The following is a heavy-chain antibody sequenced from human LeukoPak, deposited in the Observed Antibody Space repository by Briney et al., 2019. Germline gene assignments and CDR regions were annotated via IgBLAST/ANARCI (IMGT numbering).Heavy chain of an antibody. CDR2: IKQDGSEK. J-gene: IGHJ4*02. CDR1: GFTFSDYW. V-gene: IGHV3-7*01. Sequence: GGSLRLSCAASGFTFSDYWMSWVRQAPGKGLEWVANIKQDGSEKYYVDSVKGRFTISRDNAKNSLYLQMNSLRAEDTAVYYCAGDEDAFGGQGTLVTVSS. CDR3: AGDEDAF.